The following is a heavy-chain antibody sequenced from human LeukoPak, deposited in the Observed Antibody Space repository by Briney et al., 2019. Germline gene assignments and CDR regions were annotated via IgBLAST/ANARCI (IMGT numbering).Heavy chain of an antibody. CDR3: TTEGQIAVAGPYFDY. CDR1: GGTFSSYA. Sequence: SVKVSCKASGGTFSSYAISWVRQAPGQGLEWMGRIIPIFGTANYAQKFQGRVTITTDESTSTAYMELSSLRSEDTAVYYCTTEGQIAVAGPYFDYWGQGTLVTVSS. V-gene: IGHV1-69*05. CDR2: IIPIFGTA. J-gene: IGHJ4*02. D-gene: IGHD6-19*01.